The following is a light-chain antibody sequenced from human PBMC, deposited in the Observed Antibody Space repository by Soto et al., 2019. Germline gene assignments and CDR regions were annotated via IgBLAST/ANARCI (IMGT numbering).Light chain of an antibody. Sequence: GLSLSAGTLSLSPGERATLSCRASQSVSSSYLSWYQQKPGQAPRLLIYGASTRATGIPARFSGSGSGTEFTLTISSLQSEDFAVYYCQQRSNWPRTFGQGTKVDIK. CDR1: QSVSSSY. CDR2: GAS. CDR3: QQRSNWPRT. J-gene: IGKJ1*01. V-gene: IGKV3D-20*02.